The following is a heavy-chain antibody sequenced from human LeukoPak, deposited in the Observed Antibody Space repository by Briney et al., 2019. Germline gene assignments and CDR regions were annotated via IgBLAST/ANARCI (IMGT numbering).Heavy chain of an antibody. Sequence: GGSLRLSCAASGFTFSSYAMCWVRQAPGKGLEWVSAISGSGGSTYYADSVKGRFTISRDNSKNTLYLQMNSLRAEDTAVYYCARDLRDSSGYSDYWGQGTLVTVSS. J-gene: IGHJ4*02. V-gene: IGHV3-23*01. CDR2: ISGSGGST. CDR1: GFTFSSYA. CDR3: ARDLRDSSGYSDY. D-gene: IGHD3-22*01.